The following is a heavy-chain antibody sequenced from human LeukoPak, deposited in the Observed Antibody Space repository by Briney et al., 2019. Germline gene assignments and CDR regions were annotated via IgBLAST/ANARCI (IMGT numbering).Heavy chain of an antibody. Sequence: PSETLSLTCTVSGGSICSYYWSWIRQPPGKGLEWIGYIYYSGSTNYNPSLKSRVTISVDTSKNQFSLKLSSVTAADTAVYYCARDTGSGSIHFDYWGQGTLVTVSS. D-gene: IGHD6-19*01. J-gene: IGHJ4*02. CDR2: IYYSGST. CDR3: ARDTGSGSIHFDY. CDR1: GGSICSYY. V-gene: IGHV4-59*01.